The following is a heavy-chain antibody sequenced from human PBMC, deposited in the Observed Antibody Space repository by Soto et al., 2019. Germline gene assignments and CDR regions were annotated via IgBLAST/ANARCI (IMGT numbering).Heavy chain of an antibody. CDR1: GGTFSTYT. V-gene: IGHV1-69*02. Sequence: QVHLEQSGAEVKKPGSSVKVSCKAAGGTFSTYTLIWVRQAPGQGLEWMGRIIPMLTVTNSAQKFRGRVTLTADKSTSTAFMELTSLTSDDTAVYYCSIGSWSAETFDVWGKGTMVTVSS. CDR3: SIGSWSAETFDV. J-gene: IGHJ3*01. CDR2: IIPMLTVT. D-gene: IGHD2-2*01.